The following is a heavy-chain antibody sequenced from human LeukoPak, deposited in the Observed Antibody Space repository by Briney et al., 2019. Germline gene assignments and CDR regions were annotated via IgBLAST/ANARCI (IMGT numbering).Heavy chain of an antibody. D-gene: IGHD1-20*01. CDR1: GFTFSSYA. J-gene: IGHJ4*02. CDR2: ISGSGGST. Sequence: GGSLRLSCAASGFTFSSYAMSWVRQAPGKGLEWVSAISGSGGSTYYADSVKGRFTISRDNSKNTLYLQMNSLRAEDTAVYYCASTMEHMFGYNWNDEGYWGQGTLVTVSS. V-gene: IGHV3-23*01. CDR3: ASTMEHMFGYNWNDEGY.